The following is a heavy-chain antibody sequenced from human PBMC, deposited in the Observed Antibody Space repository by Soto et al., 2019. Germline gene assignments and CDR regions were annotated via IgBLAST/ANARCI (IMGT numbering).Heavy chain of an antibody. Sequence: GASVKVSCKASGYTFTSYDINWVRQATGQGLEWMGWMNPNSGNTGYAQKFQGRVTMTRNTSISTAYMELSSLRSEDTAVYYCARGGLRGYCSGGSCSDPTWFDPWGQVTLVPVSS. CDR3: ARGGLRGYCSGGSCSDPTWFDP. D-gene: IGHD2-15*01. V-gene: IGHV1-8*01. J-gene: IGHJ5*02. CDR2: MNPNSGNT. CDR1: GYTFTSYD.